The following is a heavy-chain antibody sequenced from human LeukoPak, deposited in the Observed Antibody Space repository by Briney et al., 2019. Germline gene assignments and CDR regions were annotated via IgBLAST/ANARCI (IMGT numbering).Heavy chain of an antibody. CDR3: ARLRAVEGPYYYYYMDV. J-gene: IGHJ6*03. CDR2: ISAFNGNT. CDR1: RYTFTSYG. V-gene: IGHV1-18*01. Sequence: ASVKVSCKASRYTFTSYGISWVRQAPGQGLEWMGWISAFNGNTSYAQKLLGRVTMTTDTSTSTAYMELRSLRSDDTAVYYCARLRAVEGPYYYYYMDVWGKGTTVTVSS. D-gene: IGHD5-24*01.